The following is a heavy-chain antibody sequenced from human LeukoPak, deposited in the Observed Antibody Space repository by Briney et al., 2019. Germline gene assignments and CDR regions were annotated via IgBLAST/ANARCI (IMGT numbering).Heavy chain of an antibody. CDR2: IYYSGST. J-gene: IGHJ4*02. V-gene: IGHV4-31*03. Sequence: PSETLSLTCTVSGGSISSGGYYWSWIRQHPGKGLEWIGYIYYSGSTYYNPSLKSRVTISVDTSKNQFSLKLSSVTAADTAVYYCARTKGYGDYSFDYWGQGTLVTVSS. CDR3: ARTKGYGDYSFDY. CDR1: GGSISSGGYY. D-gene: IGHD4-17*01.